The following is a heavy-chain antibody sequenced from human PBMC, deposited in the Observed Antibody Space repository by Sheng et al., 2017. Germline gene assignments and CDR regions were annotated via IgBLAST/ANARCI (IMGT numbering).Heavy chain of an antibody. CDR3: AVERVGATLLGWFDP. J-gene: IGHJ5*02. CDR1: GFTVSSNY. D-gene: IGHD1-26*01. Sequence: EVQLVESGGGLIQPGGSLRLSCAASGFTVSSNYMSCVRQAPGKGLEWVSVIYSGGSTYYADSVKGRFTISRDNSKNTLYLQMNSLRAEDTAVYYCAVERVGATLLGWFDPWGQGTLV. CDR2: IYSGGST. V-gene: IGHV3-53*01.